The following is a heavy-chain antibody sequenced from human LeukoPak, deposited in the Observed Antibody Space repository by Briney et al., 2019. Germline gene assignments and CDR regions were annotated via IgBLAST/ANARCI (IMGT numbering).Heavy chain of an antibody. CDR2: ISYDGSNE. CDR1: GFTFSSYA. CDR3: ARDYKGLSEY. Sequence: GGSLRLSCAASGFTFSSYAMHWVRQAPGKGLEWVAVISYDGSNEYYADSVKGRFTISRDNAKDSLYLHMNTLRAEDTAVYYCARDYKGLSEYWGQGTLVTVSS. V-gene: IGHV3-30-3*01. D-gene: IGHD1-1*01. J-gene: IGHJ4*02.